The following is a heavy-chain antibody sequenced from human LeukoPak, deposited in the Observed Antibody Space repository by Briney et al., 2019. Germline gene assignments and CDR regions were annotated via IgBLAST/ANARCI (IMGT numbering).Heavy chain of an antibody. Sequence: GGSLRLSCAASGFTFSSYSMNWVRQAPGKGLEWVSYISSSSSTIYYADSVKGRFTISRHNAKNSLYLQMNSLRAEDTAVYYCARDIYDSGSYYFDYWGQGTLVTVSS. J-gene: IGHJ4*02. CDR1: GFTFSSYS. V-gene: IGHV3-48*01. CDR3: ARDIYDSGSYYFDY. D-gene: IGHD3-10*01. CDR2: ISSSSSTI.